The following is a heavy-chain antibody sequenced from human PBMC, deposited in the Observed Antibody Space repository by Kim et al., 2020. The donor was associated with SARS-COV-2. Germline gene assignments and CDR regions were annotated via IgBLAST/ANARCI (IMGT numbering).Heavy chain of an antibody. Sequence: GGSLRLSCAASGFTFSSYAMSWVRQAPGKGLEWVSAISGSGGSTYYADSVKGRFTISRDNSKNTLYLQMNSLRAEDTAVYYCAKCSGCSSTSCYPAYYYYYYMDVWGKGTTVTVSS. V-gene: IGHV3-23*01. J-gene: IGHJ6*03. CDR1: GFTFSSYA. CDR3: AKCSGCSSTSCYPAYYYYYYMDV. D-gene: IGHD2-2*01. CDR2: ISGSGGST.